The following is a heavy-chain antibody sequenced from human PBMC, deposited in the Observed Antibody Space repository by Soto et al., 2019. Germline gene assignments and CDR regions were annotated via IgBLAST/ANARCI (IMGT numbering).Heavy chain of an antibody. V-gene: IGHV3-15*07. Sequence: EAQLVESGGGLVKPGGSLRLSCAASGFTFSNVWMHWVRQAPGKGLEWVGRIKSKIDGETTDYAAPVKGRFSISRDDSKIALYLEMHSLKTEDTAVYYCTPLALTYAIGWYGFSDWCQGTLLTFSS. D-gene: IGHD3-3*01. CDR2: IKSKIDGETT. J-gene: IGHJ4*02. CDR3: TPLALTYAIGWYGFSD. CDR1: GFTFSNVW.